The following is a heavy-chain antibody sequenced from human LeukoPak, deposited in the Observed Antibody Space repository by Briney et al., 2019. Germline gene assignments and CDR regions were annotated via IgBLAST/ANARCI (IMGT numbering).Heavy chain of an antibody. Sequence: PSETLSLTCTVSGGSISSYYCSWLRQPPGKGLEWIGYIYYSGSTNYNPSLKSRVTISVDTSKNQFSLKLSSVTAADTAVYYCARVLIGNYDFWSGLFDYWGQGTLVTVSS. CDR2: IYYSGST. D-gene: IGHD3-3*01. CDR3: ARVLIGNYDFWSGLFDY. J-gene: IGHJ4*02. CDR1: GGSISSYY. V-gene: IGHV4-59*01.